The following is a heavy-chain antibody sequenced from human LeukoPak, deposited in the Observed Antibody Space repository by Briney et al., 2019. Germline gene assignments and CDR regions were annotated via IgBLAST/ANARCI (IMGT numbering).Heavy chain of an antibody. D-gene: IGHD3-22*01. J-gene: IGHJ5*02. Sequence: SETLSLTXTVSGGSIRSYYWSWIRQPPGKGLEWIGYIYYSGSTNYNPSLKSRVTISVDTSKNQFSLKLSSVTAADTAVYYCARDRDYYDSSGYPRPYNWFDPWGQGTLVTVSS. CDR1: GGSIRSYY. CDR2: IYYSGST. V-gene: IGHV4-59*01. CDR3: ARDRDYYDSSGYPRPYNWFDP.